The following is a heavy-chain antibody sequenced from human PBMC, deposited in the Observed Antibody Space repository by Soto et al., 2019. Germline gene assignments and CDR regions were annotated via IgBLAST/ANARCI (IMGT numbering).Heavy chain of an antibody. CDR2: ISYDGSNK. J-gene: IGHJ4*02. D-gene: IGHD6-13*01. CDR3: AKGKYSSSWASPLDY. V-gene: IGHV3-30*18. Sequence: GGSLRLSCAASEFTFSSYGMHWVRQAPGKGLEWVAVISYDGSNKYYADSVKGRFTISRDNSKNTLYLQMNSLRAEDTAVYYCAKGKYSSSWASPLDYWGQGTLVTVSS. CDR1: EFTFSSYG.